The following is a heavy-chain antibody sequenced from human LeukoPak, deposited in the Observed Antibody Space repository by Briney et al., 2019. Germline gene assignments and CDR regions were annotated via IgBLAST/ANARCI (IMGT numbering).Heavy chain of an antibody. CDR1: GGSISSYY. CDR2: IYYSGST. Sequence: SETLSLTCTVSGGSISSYYWSWIRQPPGKGLEWIGYIYYSGSTYYNPSLKSRVTISVDTSKNQFSLKLSSVTAADTAVYYCASQTLVLRYFDWLLLDYWGQGTLVTVSS. D-gene: IGHD3-9*01. J-gene: IGHJ4*02. V-gene: IGHV4-59*08. CDR3: ASQTLVLRYFDWLLLDY.